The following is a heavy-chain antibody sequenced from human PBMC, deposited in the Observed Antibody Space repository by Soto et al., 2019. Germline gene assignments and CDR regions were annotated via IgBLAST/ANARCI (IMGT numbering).Heavy chain of an antibody. CDR3: SRMLTMIVVGNPGGMDV. Sequence: PSETLSLTCAVYGGSFSGYYWSWIRKPQGKGLEWIGEINHSGSTNYNPSLKSRVTISVDTSKNQFSLKLSSVTAADTAVYYCSRMLTMIVVGNPGGMDVWGQGTTVTVSS. J-gene: IGHJ6*02. V-gene: IGHV4-34*01. D-gene: IGHD3-22*01. CDR2: INHSGST. CDR1: GGSFSGYY.